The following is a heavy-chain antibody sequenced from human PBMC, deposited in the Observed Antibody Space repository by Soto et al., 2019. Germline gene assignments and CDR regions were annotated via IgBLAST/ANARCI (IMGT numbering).Heavy chain of an antibody. Sequence: SVKVSCKASGGTFSSYAISWVRQAPGQGLEWMGGIIPIFGTANYAQKFLGRVTITADESTSTAYMELSSLRSEDTAVYYCARDLVPRDFWSGYYTAKVYYYGMDVWGQGTTVTVSS. J-gene: IGHJ6*02. CDR1: GGTFSSYA. V-gene: IGHV1-69*13. CDR2: IIPIFGTA. D-gene: IGHD3-3*01. CDR3: ARDLVPRDFWSGYYTAKVYYYGMDV.